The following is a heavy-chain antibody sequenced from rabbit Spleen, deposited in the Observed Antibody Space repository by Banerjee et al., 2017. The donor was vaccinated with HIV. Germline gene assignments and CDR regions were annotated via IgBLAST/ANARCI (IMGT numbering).Heavy chain of an antibody. V-gene: IGHV1S45*01. J-gene: IGHJ6*01. CDR3: ASDIYGYGGFSL. CDR1: GFDFSINYV. CDR2: IYPSNGVT. Sequence: QKQLMESGGGLVQPEGSLTLTCTVSGFDFSINYVMRWVRQAPGKGLEWIASIYPSNGVTHYANWAKGRFTISKTSSTTVTLQMTSLTAADTATYFCASDIYGYGGFSLWGPGTLVTVS. D-gene: IGHD6-1*01.